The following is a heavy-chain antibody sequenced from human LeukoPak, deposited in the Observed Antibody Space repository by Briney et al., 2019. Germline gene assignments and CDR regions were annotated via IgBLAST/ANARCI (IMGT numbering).Heavy chain of an antibody. CDR1: GYTFTVKF. CDR3: AIENYYDSSGYSKAFDY. V-gene: IGHV1-2*02. Sequence: ASVKVSFTTSGYTFTVKFLHWLRQAPGQGLEWMGGIEPNSGGAVYGQNFRGRVTVTRDTSVSTAYMELSRLRSDDTAVYYCAIENYYDSSGYSKAFDYWGQGTLVTVSS. J-gene: IGHJ4*02. CDR2: IEPNSGGA. D-gene: IGHD3-22*01.